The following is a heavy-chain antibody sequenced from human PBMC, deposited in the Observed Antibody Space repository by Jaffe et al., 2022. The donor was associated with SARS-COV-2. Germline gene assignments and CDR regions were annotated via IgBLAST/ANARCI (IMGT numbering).Heavy chain of an antibody. CDR2: IYYSGST. CDR1: GGSISSSSYY. V-gene: IGHV4-39*01. D-gene: IGHD1-26*01. CDR3: ARHGIDIEWELLRNFDY. Sequence: QLQLQESGPGLVKPSETLSLTCTVSGGSISSSSYYWGWIRQPPGKGLEWIGSIYYSGSTYYNPSLKSRVTISVDTSKNQFSLKLSSVTAADTAVYYCARHGIDIEWELLRNFDYWGQGTLVTVSS. J-gene: IGHJ4*02.